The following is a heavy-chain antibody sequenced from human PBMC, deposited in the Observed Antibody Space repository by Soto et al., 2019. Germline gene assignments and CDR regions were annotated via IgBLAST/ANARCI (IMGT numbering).Heavy chain of an antibody. CDR3: ARRYGGTLAD. CDR2: MYHSGST. D-gene: IGHD4-17*01. CDR1: GGSISSGGYS. Sequence: PSETLSLTCAVSGGSISSGGYSWSWIRQPPGKGLEWIGYMYHSGSTYYNPSLKSRVTISVDTSKNQFSLKLSSVTAADTAVDYGARRYGGTLADWGQGTLVTVAS. V-gene: IGHV4-30-2*01. J-gene: IGHJ4*02.